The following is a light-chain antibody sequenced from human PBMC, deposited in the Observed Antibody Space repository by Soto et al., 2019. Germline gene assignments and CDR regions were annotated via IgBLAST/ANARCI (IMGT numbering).Light chain of an antibody. J-gene: IGKJ1*01. Sequence: TVMTHSPATLSVSPGGRATLSCRASQSISDTLAWYQQKPGQAPRLLIHGASTRATGFPARFSGSGSGTDFTLTISSLQSEDFATYYCQQYNNYPRKFGQGAKVDIK. CDR1: QSISDT. V-gene: IGKV3-15*01. CDR3: QQYNNYPRK. CDR2: GAS.